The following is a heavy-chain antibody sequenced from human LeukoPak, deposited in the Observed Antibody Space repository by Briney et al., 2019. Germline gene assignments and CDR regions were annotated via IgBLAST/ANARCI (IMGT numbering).Heavy chain of an antibody. Sequence: PGGSLRLSCAASGFTFSSYWMHWVRQTPGKGLMWVSRINSDGSSIGYADSVKGRFTISRDNAKNTLYLQMNSLRAEDTAVYYCARDYCSGGSCLHKYYFDYWGQGTLVTVSS. CDR1: GFTFSSYW. J-gene: IGHJ4*02. CDR3: ARDYCSGGSCLHKYYFDY. D-gene: IGHD2-15*01. V-gene: IGHV3-74*01. CDR2: INSDGSSI.